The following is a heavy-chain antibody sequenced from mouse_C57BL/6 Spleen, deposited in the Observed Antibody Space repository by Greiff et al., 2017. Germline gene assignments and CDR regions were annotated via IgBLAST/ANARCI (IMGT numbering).Heavy chain of an antibody. J-gene: IGHJ3*01. V-gene: IGHV1-72*01. D-gene: IGHD2-3*01. CDR3: ARWALYDGYYVRFAY. Sequence: QVHVKQSGAELVKPGASVKLSCKASGYTFTSYWMHWVKQRPGRGLEWIGRIDPNSGGTKYNEKFKSKATLTVDKPSSTAYMQLSSLTSEDSAVYYCARWALYDGYYVRFAYWGQGTLVTVSA. CDR2: IDPNSGGT. CDR1: GYTFTSYW.